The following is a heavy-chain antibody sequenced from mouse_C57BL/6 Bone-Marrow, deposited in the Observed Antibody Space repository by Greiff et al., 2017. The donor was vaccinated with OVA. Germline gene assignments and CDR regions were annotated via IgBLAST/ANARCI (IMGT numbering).Heavy chain of an antibody. CDR2: INPSDSDT. Sequence: QVQLQQPGAELVKPGASVKVSCKASGYTFTSYGMHGVRRRPGQGLGWIGRINPSDSDTNSNQKFKGKATLTVAKSSSTAYMQLSSLTSEDSAVYYCASTGFAYWGQGTLVTVSA. D-gene: IGHD2-1*01. CDR1: GYTFTSYG. CDR3: ASTGFAY. J-gene: IGHJ3*01. V-gene: IGHV1-74*01.